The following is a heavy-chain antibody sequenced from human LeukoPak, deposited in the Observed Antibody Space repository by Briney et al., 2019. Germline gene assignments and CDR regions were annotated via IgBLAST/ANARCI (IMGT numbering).Heavy chain of an antibody. J-gene: IGHJ6*03. CDR1: GGSISSYY. D-gene: IGHD6-13*01. CDR2: IYYSGST. Sequence: SETLSLTCTVSGGSISSYYWSWIRQPPGKGLEWIGYIYYSGSTNYNPSLTSRVTISVDTSKNQFSLKLSSVTAADTAVYYCAREGSSWYREDYYYYMDVWGKGTTVTVSS. CDR3: AREGSSWYREDYYYYMDV. V-gene: IGHV4-59*01.